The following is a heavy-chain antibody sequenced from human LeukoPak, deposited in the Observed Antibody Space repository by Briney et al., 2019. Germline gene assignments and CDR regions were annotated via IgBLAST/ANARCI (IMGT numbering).Heavy chain of an antibody. CDR1: GGSISSFF. Sequence: SETLSLTCTVSGGSISSFFWSWVRQPPGKGLEWIGYVHSSGSTKYNPSLKSRLIISVDMSKNQFSLKLRSVSVADTAVYYCARLAPGNYDILTGDPKVVFDYWGQGALVTVSS. D-gene: IGHD3-9*01. CDR2: VHSSGST. CDR3: ARLAPGNYDILTGDPKVVFDY. V-gene: IGHV4-59*01. J-gene: IGHJ4*02.